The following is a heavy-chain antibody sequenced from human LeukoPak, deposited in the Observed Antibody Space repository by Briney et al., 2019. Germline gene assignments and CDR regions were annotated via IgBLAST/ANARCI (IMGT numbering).Heavy chain of an antibody. D-gene: IGHD3-22*01. CDR2: IYHSGST. CDR1: GYSITNGFY. J-gene: IGHJ4*02. Sequence: SETLSLTCTVYGYSITNGFYWDWIRQPPGEGLEWIGNIYHSGSTYFNPSLRSRLTISVDTSKNLFSLKLSSVTAADTGVYYCAIHYYETSGASVDYWGQGTLVTVSS. CDR3: AIHYYETSGASVDY. V-gene: IGHV4-38-2*02.